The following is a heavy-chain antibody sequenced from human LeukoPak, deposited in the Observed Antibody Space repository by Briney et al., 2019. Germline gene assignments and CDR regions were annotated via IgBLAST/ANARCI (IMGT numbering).Heavy chain of an antibody. D-gene: IGHD3-22*01. J-gene: IGHJ4*02. CDR1: GFTLSDYY. CDR3: ARDLAFYYDSSDYYYPPLY. V-gene: IGHV3-11*04. CDR2: ISYSCTTI. Sequence: PGGSLRLSCAASGFTLSDYYMSWIRQAPGKGLEWVSYISYSCTTIYYADSVKGRFTISRDNAKNSVYLQMNRLRAEDTAVYYCARDLAFYYDSSDYYYPPLYWGQGTLVTVSS.